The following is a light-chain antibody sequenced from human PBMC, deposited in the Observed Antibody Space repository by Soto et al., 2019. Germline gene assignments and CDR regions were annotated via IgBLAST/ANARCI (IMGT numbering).Light chain of an antibody. Sequence: QSALTQPASVSGSPGQSITISCTGTSNDIGGYNYVSWYRQYPGKAPQLMISEVSYRPSGVSDRCSGSKSGTTASLTISGLQTADEADYSCSSYSPSSLLFGGGTKLTVL. J-gene: IGLJ3*02. CDR1: SNDIGGYNY. CDR2: EVS. V-gene: IGLV2-14*01. CDR3: SSYSPSSLL.